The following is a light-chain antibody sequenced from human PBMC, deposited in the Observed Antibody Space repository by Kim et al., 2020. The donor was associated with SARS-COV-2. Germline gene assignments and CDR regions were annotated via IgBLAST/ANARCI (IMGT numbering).Light chain of an antibody. Sequence: VSPGQTARSSCSDDVLAKIESRLFQPKPGQAPVLVIYKDSERPSGIPERFSGSSSGTTVPLTISGAQVEDEADYYCYSAADNNWVFGGGTQLTVL. J-gene: IGLJ3*02. CDR3: YSAADNNWV. CDR2: KDS. V-gene: IGLV3-27*01. CDR1: VLAKIE.